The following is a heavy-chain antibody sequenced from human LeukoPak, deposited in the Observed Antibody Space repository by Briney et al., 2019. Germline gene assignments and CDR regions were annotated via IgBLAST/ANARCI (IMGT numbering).Heavy chain of an antibody. V-gene: IGHV1-18*01. D-gene: IGHD3-22*01. CDR1: GYTFTSYG. Sequence: VASVKVSCKASGYTFTSYGITWVRQAPGQGLEWMGWISGYNGNTNYAQKFQGRVTMTTDTSTSTAYMELRSLRSDDTAVYYCARLSYDSRIYNYYYYYMDVWGKGTTVTISS. J-gene: IGHJ6*03. CDR3: ARLSYDSRIYNYYYYYMDV. CDR2: ISGYNGNT.